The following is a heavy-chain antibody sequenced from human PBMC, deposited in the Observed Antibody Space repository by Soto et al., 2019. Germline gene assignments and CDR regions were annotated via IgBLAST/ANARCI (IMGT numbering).Heavy chain of an antibody. CDR2: IKSKTDGGTT. V-gene: IGHV3-15*07. CDR3: TTPLTSLPYYYDSSGYYY. CDR1: GFTFSNAW. J-gene: IGHJ4*02. Sequence: EVQLVESGGGLVKPGGSLRLSCAASGFTFSNAWMNWVRQAPGKGLEWVGRIKSKTDGGTTDYAAPVKGRFTISRDDSKNTLYLQMNSLKTEDTAVYYCTTPLTSLPYYYDSSGYYYWGQGTLVTVSS. D-gene: IGHD3-22*01.